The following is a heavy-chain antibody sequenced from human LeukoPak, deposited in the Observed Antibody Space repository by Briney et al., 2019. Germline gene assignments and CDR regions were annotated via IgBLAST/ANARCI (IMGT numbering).Heavy chain of an antibody. D-gene: IGHD2-8*01. J-gene: IGHJ5*02. CDR2: IYYSGST. Sequence: SETLSLTCTVSGGSISGYYWSWIRQPPGKGLEWIGYIYYSGSTNYNPSLKSRVTISLDTSKNQFSLNLNSVTAADTAVYYCAREGDKYANWFDTWGQGTLVTVSS. CDR3: AREGDKYANWFDT. CDR1: GGSISGYY. V-gene: IGHV4-59*01.